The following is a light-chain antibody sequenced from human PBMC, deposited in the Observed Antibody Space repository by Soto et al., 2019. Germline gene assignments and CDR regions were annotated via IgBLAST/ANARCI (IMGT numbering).Light chain of an antibody. Sequence: IPLTQSPSSLSASLGDRVTITCRASQGISSYLAWYQQKPGKAPKLLIYAASTLQSGVPSRFSGSGSGPDFTLTISSLQPEDFATYYCLQLNSYPLTFGPGTKVDIK. CDR2: AAS. CDR1: QGISSY. CDR3: LQLNSYPLT. J-gene: IGKJ3*01. V-gene: IGKV1-9*01.